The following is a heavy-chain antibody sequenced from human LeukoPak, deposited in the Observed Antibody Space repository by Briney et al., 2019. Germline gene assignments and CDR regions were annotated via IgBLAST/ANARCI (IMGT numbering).Heavy chain of an antibody. V-gene: IGHV4-34*01. CDR1: CGSFSGYY. CDR2: INHSGST. CDR3: ARVSGLQLWPYYFDY. Sequence: SETLSLTCAVYCGSFSGYYWSWIRQPPGKGLEWIGEINHSGSTNYNPSLKSRVTISVDTSKNQFSLKLSSVTAADTAVYYCARVSGLQLWPYYFDYWGQGTLVTVSS. J-gene: IGHJ4*02. D-gene: IGHD5-18*01.